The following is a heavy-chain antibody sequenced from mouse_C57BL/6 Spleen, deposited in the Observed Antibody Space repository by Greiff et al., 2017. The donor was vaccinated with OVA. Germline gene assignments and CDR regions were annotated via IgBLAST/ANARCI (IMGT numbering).Heavy chain of an antibody. Sequence: QVQLQQSGPELVKPGASVKISCKASGYAFSSSWMNWVKQRPGKGLEWIGRIYPGDGDTNYNGKFKGKATLTADNASSTAYMQLSSLTSEDSAVYFCASSSYSYGSRYWYFDVWGTGTTVTVSS. V-gene: IGHV1-82*01. D-gene: IGHD1-1*01. J-gene: IGHJ1*03. CDR2: IYPGDGDT. CDR1: GYAFSSSW. CDR3: ASSSYSYGSRYWYFDV.